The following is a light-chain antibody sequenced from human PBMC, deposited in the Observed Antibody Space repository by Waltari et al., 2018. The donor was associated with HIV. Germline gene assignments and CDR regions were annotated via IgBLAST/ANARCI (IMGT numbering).Light chain of an antibody. Sequence: QSALTQPASVSGSPGQSISISCTGTSSDVGSCKFVSWYQQHPGKAPKLLIYEGTKRPSGVSNRFSASKSGNTASLTISGLQAEDEADYYCCSCATPNTRVFGGGTELTVL. J-gene: IGLJ3*02. V-gene: IGLV2-23*01. CDR1: SSDVGSCKF. CDR3: CSCATPNTRV. CDR2: EGT.